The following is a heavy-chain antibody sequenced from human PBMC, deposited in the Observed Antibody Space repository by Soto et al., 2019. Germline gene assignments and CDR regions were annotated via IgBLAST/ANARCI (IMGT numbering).Heavy chain of an antibody. D-gene: IGHD3-22*01. CDR1: GFTFSSYA. CDR3: AKDRYYYDSSARFDP. J-gene: IGHJ5*02. CDR2: ISGSGGST. V-gene: IGHV3-23*01. Sequence: HPGGSLRLSCAASGFTFSSYAMSWVRQAPGKGLEWVSAISGSGGSTYYADSVKGRFTISRDNSKNTLYLQMNSLRAEDTAVYYCAKDRYYYDSSARFDPWGQGTLVTVSS.